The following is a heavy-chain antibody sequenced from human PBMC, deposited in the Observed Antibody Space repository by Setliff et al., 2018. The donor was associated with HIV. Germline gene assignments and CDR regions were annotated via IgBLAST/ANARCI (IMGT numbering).Heavy chain of an antibody. CDR2: IKSRADGGTT. J-gene: IGHJ3*02. CDR1: GFTFNKAW. CDR3: TTWDKGSVWFGELLVSPDVFDI. V-gene: IGHV3-15*01. D-gene: IGHD3-10*01. Sequence: GGSLRLSCAASGFTFNKAWMSWVRQAPGKGLEWVGRIKSRADGGTTDYAASVKGRFTISRDDSKNTLYLQMNSLKIEDTAVYYCTTWDKGSVWFGELLVSPDVFDIWGQGTLVTVSS.